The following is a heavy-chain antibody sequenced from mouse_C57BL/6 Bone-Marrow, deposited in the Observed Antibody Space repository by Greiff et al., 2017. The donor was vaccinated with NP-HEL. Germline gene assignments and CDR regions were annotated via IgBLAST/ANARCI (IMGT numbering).Heavy chain of an antibody. J-gene: IGHJ2*01. Sequence: VHLVESGAELARPGASVKLSCKASGYTFTSYGISWVKQRTGQGLEWIGEIYPRSGNTYYNEKFKGKATLTADKSSSTAYMELRSLTSEDSAVYFCAFSSYFDYWGQGTTLTVSS. CDR3: AFSSYFDY. V-gene: IGHV1-81*01. CDR1: GYTFTSYG. CDR2: IYPRSGNT.